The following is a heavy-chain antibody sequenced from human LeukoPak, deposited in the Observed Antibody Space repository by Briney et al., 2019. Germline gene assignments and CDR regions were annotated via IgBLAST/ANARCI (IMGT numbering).Heavy chain of an antibody. CDR1: GYTFTSYD. CDR2: MTPNSGYT. Sequence: ASVKVSCKATGYTFTSYDINWVRQAAGQGLEWMGWMTPNSGYTGYAQKFQGRVTMTRNTSVSTAYMELSSLRSEDTAVYYCARGGNFDSLLLGHYYMDVWGKGTTVTISS. V-gene: IGHV1-8*01. CDR3: ARGGNFDSLLLGHYYMDV. J-gene: IGHJ6*03. D-gene: IGHD3-9*01.